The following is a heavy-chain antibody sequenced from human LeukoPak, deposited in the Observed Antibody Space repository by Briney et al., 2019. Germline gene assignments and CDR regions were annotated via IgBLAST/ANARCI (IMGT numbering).Heavy chain of an antibody. CDR1: GFTFDDYA. CDR3: AKDSGRWGYYFDY. CDR2: ISWNSGSI. J-gene: IGHJ4*02. V-gene: IGHV3-9*01. Sequence: GRSLRLSCAASGFTFDDYAMNWVRKAPGKGLEWASGISWNSGSIGYADSVKGRFTISRDNAKNSLYLQMNSLRAEDTALYYCAKDSGRWGYYFDYWGQGTLVTVSS. D-gene: IGHD3-16*01.